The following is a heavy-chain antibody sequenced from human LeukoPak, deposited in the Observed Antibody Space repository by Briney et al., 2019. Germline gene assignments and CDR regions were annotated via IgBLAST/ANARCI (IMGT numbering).Heavy chain of an antibody. J-gene: IGHJ6*03. CDR3: TKGVAASRSPYCMDV. Sequence: GGSLRLSCAASGFTFSNYAMTWVRQAPGKGLEWVSSIISGGSAIYYAESVRGRFIMSRDDSKNMVYLQVNSLRVEDTALYYCTKGVAASRSPYCMDVWGKGTTVTVPS. D-gene: IGHD2-2*01. CDR2: IISGGSAI. CDR1: GFTFSNYA. V-gene: IGHV3-23*01.